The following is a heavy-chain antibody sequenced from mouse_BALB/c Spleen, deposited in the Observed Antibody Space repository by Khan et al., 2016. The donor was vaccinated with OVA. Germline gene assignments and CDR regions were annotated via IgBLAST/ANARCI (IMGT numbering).Heavy chain of an antibody. V-gene: IGHV1-4*01. CDR2: LIPGNDYT. J-gene: IGHJ3*01. CDR3: GIEGAYYMSDGWFAY. CDR1: GYTFTTYT. Sequence: QVQLQQSGAELARPGASVTMYCKASGYTFTTYTIHWVKKRPGQGLAWIGYLIPGNDYTNYHQKFKDRATLPADNSSTTAYMHLSSLPSEDSAVYYCGIEGAYYMSDGWFAYWGQETLVTVSA. D-gene: IGHD2-14*01.